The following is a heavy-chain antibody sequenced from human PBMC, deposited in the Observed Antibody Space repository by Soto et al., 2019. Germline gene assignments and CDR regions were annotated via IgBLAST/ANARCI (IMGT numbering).Heavy chain of an antibody. J-gene: IGHJ4*02. CDR3: AKENYYDSSGTQGGGYYFDY. D-gene: IGHD3-22*01. CDR1: GFTFSSYG. Sequence: QVQLVESGGGVVQPGRSLRLSCAASGFTFSSYGMHWVRQAPGKGLEWVAVISYDGSNKYYADSVKGRFTISRVNSKNTLYLQMNSLRAEDTAVYYCAKENYYDSSGTQGGGYYFDYWGQGTLVTVSS. CDR2: ISYDGSNK. V-gene: IGHV3-30*18.